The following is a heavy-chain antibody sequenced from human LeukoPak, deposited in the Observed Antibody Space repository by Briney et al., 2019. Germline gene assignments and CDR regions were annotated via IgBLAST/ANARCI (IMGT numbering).Heavy chain of an antibody. CDR3: ASGIAAAEDY. CDR1: GYTFTDYY. Sequence: ASVKVSCKASGYTFTDYYIHWVRQAPGQGLEWMGWISAYNGNTNYAQKLQGRVTMTTDTSTSTAYMELRSLRSDDTAVYYCASGIAAAEDYWGQGTLVTVSS. V-gene: IGHV1-18*04. J-gene: IGHJ4*02. D-gene: IGHD6-13*01. CDR2: ISAYNGNT.